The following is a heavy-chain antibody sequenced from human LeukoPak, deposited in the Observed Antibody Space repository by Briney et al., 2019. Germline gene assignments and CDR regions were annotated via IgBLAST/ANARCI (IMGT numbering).Heavy chain of an antibody. V-gene: IGHV4-59*11. CDR3: ARDPTTVTKGFDI. CDR1: DDSFSSHY. Sequence: SETLSLTCTVSDDSFSSHYRTWIRQPPGKGLEWIGYISYIGSTNYNPSLKSRVTISVDTSKNQFSLKLGSVTAADTAVYYCARDPTTVTKGFDIWGQGTMITVSS. D-gene: IGHD4-17*01. CDR2: ISYIGST. J-gene: IGHJ3*02.